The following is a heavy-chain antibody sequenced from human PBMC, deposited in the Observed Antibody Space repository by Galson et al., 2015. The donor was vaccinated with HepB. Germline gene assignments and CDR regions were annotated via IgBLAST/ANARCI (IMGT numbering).Heavy chain of an antibody. J-gene: IGHJ4*02. D-gene: IGHD4-23*01. V-gene: IGHV4-31*03. CDR2: IYYSGST. CDR3: ARADVPPPFSFYGGNSLSFDY. CDR1: GGSISSGGYY. Sequence: LSLTCTVSGGSISSGGYYWSWIRQHPGKGLEWIGYIYYSGSTYYNPSLKSRVTISVDTSKNQFSLKLSSVTAADTAVYYCARADVPPPFSFYGGNSLSFDYWGQGTLVTVSS.